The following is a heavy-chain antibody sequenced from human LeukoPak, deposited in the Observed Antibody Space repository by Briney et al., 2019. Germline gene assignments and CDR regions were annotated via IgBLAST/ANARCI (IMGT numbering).Heavy chain of an antibody. Sequence: GSLRLSCAASGFTFSSYSMNWVRQAPGKGLEWVSYISSSSSTIYYADSVKGRFTISRDNAKNSLYLQMNSLRAEDTAVYYCAREVWGTYDYWGQGTLVTVSS. J-gene: IGHJ4*02. D-gene: IGHD3-16*01. CDR1: GFTFSSYS. CDR3: AREVWGTYDY. CDR2: ISSSSSTI. V-gene: IGHV3-48*04.